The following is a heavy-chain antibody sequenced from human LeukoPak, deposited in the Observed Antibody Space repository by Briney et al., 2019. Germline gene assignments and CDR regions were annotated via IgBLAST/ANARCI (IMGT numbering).Heavy chain of an antibody. Sequence: GGSLRLSCAASGFSFSSYNMNWVRQAPGKGLEGMSYISSSTSTRYYVDSVKGRFTISRDNAKNPLYLQMNSLRAEDTAVYYCARDRRKYYNSSGQSFDYWGQGTLVTVSS. CDR2: ISSSTSTR. CDR1: GFSFSSYN. J-gene: IGHJ4*02. D-gene: IGHD3-22*01. V-gene: IGHV3-48*01. CDR3: ARDRRKYYNSSGQSFDY.